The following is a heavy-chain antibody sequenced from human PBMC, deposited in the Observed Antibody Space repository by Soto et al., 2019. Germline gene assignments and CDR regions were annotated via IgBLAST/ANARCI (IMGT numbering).Heavy chain of an antibody. CDR2: ISASGTDT. V-gene: IGHV3-23*01. Sequence: GGSLRLSCAASGFRFRSHAMHWVRQAPGKGLEWVAGISASGTDTFYGDSVKGRFTVSRDNSDNTVSLLLRALTTDDTATYYCLKKTDLWGQGTAVTVSS. CDR1: GFRFRSHA. J-gene: IGHJ6*02. CDR3: LKKTDL.